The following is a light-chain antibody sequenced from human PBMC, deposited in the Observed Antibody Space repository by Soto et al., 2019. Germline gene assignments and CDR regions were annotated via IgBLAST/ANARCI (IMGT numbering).Light chain of an antibody. CDR2: GAS. Sequence: DLQMTQSPSSLSASIGDRVTITCRASQSISSYLSWFQQKPGKAPKLLIYGASSLQSGVPSRFSGSGSGTDFTLTISNLQREDVATFYCQQSYRTPLTFGGGTNVEIK. J-gene: IGKJ4*01. V-gene: IGKV1-39*01. CDR1: QSISSY. CDR3: QQSYRTPLT.